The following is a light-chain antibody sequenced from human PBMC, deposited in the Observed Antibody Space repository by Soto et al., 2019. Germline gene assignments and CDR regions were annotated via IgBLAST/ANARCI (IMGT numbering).Light chain of an antibody. J-gene: IGKJ5*01. CDR3: QQYGSSPPIT. CDR2: GAS. V-gene: IGKV3-20*01. CDR1: QSVSSSY. Sequence: EIVMAQSPATLSVSPGERGTLSCRAIQSVSSSYLAWYQQKPGQAPRLLIYGASSRATGIPDRFSGSGSGTDFTLTISRLEPEDFAVYYCQQYGSSPPITFGQGTRLEIK.